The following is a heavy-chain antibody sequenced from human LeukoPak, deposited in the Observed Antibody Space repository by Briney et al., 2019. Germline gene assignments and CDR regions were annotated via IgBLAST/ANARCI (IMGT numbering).Heavy chain of an antibody. Sequence: GESLRLSCAGSGFIFSDVWMSWVRQAPGKGLEWVARIKTKAEGGTIDYAAPVKGRFIISRDDSEKRLDLQMSSLKSEDTGVYYCTTDLDYWGQGTLVTVSS. J-gene: IGHJ4*02. CDR3: TTDLDY. CDR1: GFIFSDVW. CDR2: IKTKAEGGTI. V-gene: IGHV3-15*01.